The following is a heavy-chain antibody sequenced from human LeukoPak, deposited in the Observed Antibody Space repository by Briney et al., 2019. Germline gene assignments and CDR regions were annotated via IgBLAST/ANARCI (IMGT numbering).Heavy chain of an antibody. D-gene: IGHD4-17*01. CDR1: GFTFSNAW. Sequence: PGGSLRLSCAASGFTFSNAWMSWVRQAPGKGLEWVGRIKSKADGETTDYAAPVKGRFTISRDDSMNTVYLQINSLKTEDTAVYYCATEYYGAYNYWGQGTLVTVSS. CDR3: ATEYYGAYNY. CDR2: IKSKADGETT. J-gene: IGHJ4*02. V-gene: IGHV3-15*01.